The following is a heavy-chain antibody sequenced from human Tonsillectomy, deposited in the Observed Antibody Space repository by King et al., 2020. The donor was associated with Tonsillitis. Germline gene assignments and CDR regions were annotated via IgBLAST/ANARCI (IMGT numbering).Heavy chain of an antibody. J-gene: IGHJ6*02. CDR2: ISGSGGST. D-gene: IGHD6-13*01. V-gene: IGHV3-23*04. CDR3: AREASSSSWYYYYGMDV. Sequence: VQLVESGGGLVRPGGSLRLSCAASGFTFSIYAMTWVRQAPGKGLEWVSAISGSGGSTYYADSVKGRFTISRDTSKNTLYLQMNSLRAEDTAVYYCAREASSSSWYYYYGMDVWGQGTTVTVSS. CDR1: GFTFSIYA.